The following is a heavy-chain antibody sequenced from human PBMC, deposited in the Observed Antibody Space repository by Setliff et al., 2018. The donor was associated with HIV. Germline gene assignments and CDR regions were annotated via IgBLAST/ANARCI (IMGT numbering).Heavy chain of an antibody. V-gene: IGHV4-61*02. CDR2: LHLSGDT. D-gene: IGHD6-6*01. Sequence: PSETLSLTCTVSGDSINSGTYYWSWIRQPAGKGLEWIGRLHLSGDTNYNPSLKSRVTLSIDTSKNQFSLKLSPVTAADTAVYYCARHDTEYSSYPIDYWGQGNLVTVSS. CDR1: GDSINSGTYY. CDR3: ARHDTEYSSYPIDY. J-gene: IGHJ4*02.